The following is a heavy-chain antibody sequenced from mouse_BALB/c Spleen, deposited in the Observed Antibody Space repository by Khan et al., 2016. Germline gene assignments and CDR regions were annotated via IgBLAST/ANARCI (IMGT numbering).Heavy chain of an antibody. V-gene: IGHV14-4*02. CDR3: NAGWLGHGYYAMDY. CDR2: IDPENGDT. J-gene: IGHJ4*01. CDR1: GFNIQDYY. Sequence: VQLQQSGAELVRSGASVKLSCTASGFNIQDYYIHWVKQRPERGLEWIGWIDPENGDTEYAPTFQGKATMTADTSSNTAYLQLSSLTSEDTAVSFYNAGWLGHGYYAMDYWGQGTLVTVSS. D-gene: IGHD4-1*01.